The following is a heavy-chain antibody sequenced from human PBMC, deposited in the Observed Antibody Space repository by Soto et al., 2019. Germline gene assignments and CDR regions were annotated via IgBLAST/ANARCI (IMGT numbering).Heavy chain of an antibody. CDR1: GFTFSTYL. Sequence: EVHLVESGGGLVQPGGSLRLSCAASGFTFSTYLMHWVRQAPGKGLVWVSRINGDGSGTTYADSVKGRFTISRDNAKNTLYLQMSRLRAEDTAVYYCTRSRYISGGPYFDFWGQGSLVTVSS. J-gene: IGHJ4*02. V-gene: IGHV3-74*03. CDR2: INGDGSGT. CDR3: TRSRYISGGPYFDF. D-gene: IGHD2-15*01.